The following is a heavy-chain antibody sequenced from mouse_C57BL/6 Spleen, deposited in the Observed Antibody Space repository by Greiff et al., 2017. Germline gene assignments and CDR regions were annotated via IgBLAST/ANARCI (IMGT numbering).Heavy chain of an antibody. CDR3: TRYGSSHWYFDV. CDR2: IRLKSDNYAT. D-gene: IGHD1-1*01. V-gene: IGHV6-3*01. Sequence: DVMLVESGGGLVQPGGSMKLSCVASGFTFSNYWMNWVRQSPEKGLEWVAQIRLKSDNYATHYAESVKGRFTISRDDSKSSVYLQMNNLRAEDTGIYYCTRYGSSHWYFDVWGTGTTVTVSS. CDR1: GFTFSNYW. J-gene: IGHJ1*03.